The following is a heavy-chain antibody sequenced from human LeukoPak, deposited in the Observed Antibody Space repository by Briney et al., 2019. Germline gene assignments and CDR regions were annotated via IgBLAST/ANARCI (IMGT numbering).Heavy chain of an antibody. CDR2: ISYDGSNK. J-gene: IGHJ4*02. V-gene: IGHV3-30*14. D-gene: IGHD6-19*01. CDR1: GFTFSSYA. Sequence: GGSLRLSCAASGFTFSSYAMHWVRHAPRKGLEWVAVISYDGSNKYYADSVKGRFTISKANSKNTLYLQMNSLRAEDTAVYYCARFLGSSGWYGGGGYFDYWGQGTLVTVSS. CDR3: ARFLGSSGWYGGGGYFDY.